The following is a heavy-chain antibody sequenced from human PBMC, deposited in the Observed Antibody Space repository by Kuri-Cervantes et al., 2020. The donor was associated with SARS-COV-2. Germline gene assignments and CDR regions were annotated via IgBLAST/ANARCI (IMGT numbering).Heavy chain of an antibody. CDR1: GGSISSYY. V-gene: IGHV4-4*07. Sequence: SETLSLTCTVSGGSISSYYWSWIRQPAGKGLEWIGRIYTSGSTNYNPSLKSRVTMSVDTSKNQFSLKLSSVTAADTAVYYCTRSPRITIFGVVNRFDYWGQGTLVTVSS. CDR2: IYTSGST. D-gene: IGHD3-3*01. J-gene: IGHJ4*02. CDR3: TRSPRITIFGVVNRFDY.